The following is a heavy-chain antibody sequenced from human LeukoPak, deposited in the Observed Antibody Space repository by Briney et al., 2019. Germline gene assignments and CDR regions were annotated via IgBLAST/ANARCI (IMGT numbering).Heavy chain of an antibody. Sequence: GESLKISXKGSGHSFTSYWIGWVRQRPGKGLEWTGIIYPGDSDTRYSPSFQGQVTISADKSISTAYLQWSSLKASDTAMYYCARPPSIAADNDAFDIWGQGTMVTVSS. CDR2: IYPGDSDT. V-gene: IGHV5-51*01. CDR3: ARPPSIAADNDAFDI. CDR1: GHSFTSYW. D-gene: IGHD6-25*01. J-gene: IGHJ3*02.